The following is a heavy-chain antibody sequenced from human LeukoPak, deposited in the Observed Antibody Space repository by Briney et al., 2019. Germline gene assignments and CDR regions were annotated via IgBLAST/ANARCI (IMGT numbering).Heavy chain of an antibody. CDR2: IFPGDSDT. D-gene: IGHD1-26*01. CDR1: GYSFSSYW. J-gene: IGHJ4*02. Sequence: GESLKISCKGSGYSFSSYWIAWVRQMPGKGLEWMGIIFPGDSDTRYSPSFQGQVTISADKSISTAYLQWSSLKASDTAVYYCARSVGATPLDYWGQGTPVTVSS. V-gene: IGHV5-51*01. CDR3: ARSVGATPLDY.